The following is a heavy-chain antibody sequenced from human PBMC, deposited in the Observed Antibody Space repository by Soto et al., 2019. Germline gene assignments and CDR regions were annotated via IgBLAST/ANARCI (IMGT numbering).Heavy chain of an antibody. Sequence: ETLSLTCSVSGGSMSKFYWSWIRKTAGKGPEWMGRVYATGTSDYNPSLRSCIAMSVDISKKTFSLRLRSVTAADTGVYYCVRDGSKTLRDCFDPWGQGILVTVS. D-gene: IGHD4-17*01. CDR3: VRDGSKTLRDCFDP. V-gene: IGHV4-4*07. CDR1: GGSMSKFY. CDR2: VYATGTS. J-gene: IGHJ5*02.